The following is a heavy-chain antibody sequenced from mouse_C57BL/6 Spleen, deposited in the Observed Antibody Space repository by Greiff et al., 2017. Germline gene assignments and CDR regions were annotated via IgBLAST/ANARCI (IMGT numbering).Heavy chain of an antibody. CDR2: IWSGGST. J-gene: IGHJ4*01. V-gene: IGHV2-4*01. CDR1: GFSLTSYG. Sequence: QVQLQQSGPGLVQPSQSLSITCTVSGFSLTSYGVHWVRQPPGKGLEWLGVIWSGGSTDYNAAFISRLSISKDNSKSQVFFKMNSLQADDTAIYYCAKGENAMEYCGQRTSVTASS. CDR3: AKGENAMEY.